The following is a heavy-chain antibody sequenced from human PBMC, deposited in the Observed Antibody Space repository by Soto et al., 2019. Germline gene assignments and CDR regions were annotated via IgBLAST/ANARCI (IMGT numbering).Heavy chain of an antibody. CDR1: GFTLSNYS. J-gene: IGHJ5*02. V-gene: IGHV3-48*02. D-gene: IGHD4-4*01. CDR2: ISSSSNTI. CDR3: AREGSNLNWFDP. Sequence: EVQLVESGGGLVQPGGSLRLSCAASGFTLSNYSRNWVRQAPGKGLERGSYISSSSNTIYYADSVKGRFTISRDNAKNSLYLQMNSLRDEDAAVYYCAREGSNLNWFDPWGQGTLVTVSS.